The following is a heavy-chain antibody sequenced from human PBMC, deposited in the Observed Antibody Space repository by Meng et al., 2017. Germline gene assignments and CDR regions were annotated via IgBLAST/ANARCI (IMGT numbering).Heavy chain of an antibody. Sequence: GESLKISCAASGFTFSSYWMSWVRQAPGKGLEWVANIKQDGSEKYYVDSVKGRFTISRDNAKNSLYLQMNSLRAEDTAVYYCASYYGSVSYYRGEFDYWGQGNQV. J-gene: IGHJ4*01. D-gene: IGHD3-10*01. V-gene: IGHV3-7*01. CDR3: ASYYGSVSYYRGEFDY. CDR2: IKQDGSEK. CDR1: GFTFSSYW.